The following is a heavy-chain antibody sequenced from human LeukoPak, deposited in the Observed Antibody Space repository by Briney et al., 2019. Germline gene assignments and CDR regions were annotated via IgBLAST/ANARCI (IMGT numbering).Heavy chain of an antibody. V-gene: IGHV4-39*01. Sequence: SETLSLTCTVSGGSISSSSYYWGWIRQPPGKGLEWIVSIYYSGSTYYNPSLKSRVTISVDTSKNQFSLKLGSVTAADTAVYYCARTSSRSTPFDYWGQGTLVTVSS. CDR1: GGSISSSSYY. CDR3: ARTSSRSTPFDY. CDR2: IYYSGST. J-gene: IGHJ4*02. D-gene: IGHD5-24*01.